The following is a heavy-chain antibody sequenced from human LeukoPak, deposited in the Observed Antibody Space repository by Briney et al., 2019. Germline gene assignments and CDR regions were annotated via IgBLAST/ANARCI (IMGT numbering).Heavy chain of an antibody. J-gene: IGHJ5*02. Sequence: GGSLRLSCAASGFTFSSYAMHWVRQAPGKGLEWVAVISYDGSNKYYADAVKGRFTISRDNSKNTLYLQMNRLRGEDTAVYYCARDPGLTMVRGVISKTGWFDPWGQGTLVTVSS. CDR1: GFTFSSYA. V-gene: IGHV3-30*04. CDR3: ARDPGLTMVRGVISKTGWFDP. CDR2: ISYDGSNK. D-gene: IGHD3-10*01.